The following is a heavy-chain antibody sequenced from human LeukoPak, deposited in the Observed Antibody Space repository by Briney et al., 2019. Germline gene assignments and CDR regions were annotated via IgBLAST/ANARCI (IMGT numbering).Heavy chain of an antibody. D-gene: IGHD3-22*01. J-gene: IGHJ4*02. CDR2: LYTGGRT. V-gene: IGHV3-53*01. Sequence: PGGSLRLSCVASGFTVSSHYMSWVRQAPGKGLEWVSLLYTGGRTYYADSVKGRFTISRDNSKNTLYLQMDSLRAEDTAVYYCAKIELYYYDSSGYKSWGQGTLVTVSS. CDR1: GFTVSSHY. CDR3: AKIELYYYDSSGYKS.